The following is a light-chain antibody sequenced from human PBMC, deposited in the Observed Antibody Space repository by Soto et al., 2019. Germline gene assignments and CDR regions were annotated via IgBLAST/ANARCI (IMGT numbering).Light chain of an antibody. CDR2: KAS. Sequence: DIPMTQSPSTLSASVGDRVTITCRASQSISYWLAWYQQKPGKAPNLLIYKASSLESGVPSRFSGSGSGTEFTLTISSLPPDDFATYYCQQYNNYWTFGQGTKVEIK. J-gene: IGKJ1*01. V-gene: IGKV1-5*03. CDR1: QSISYW. CDR3: QQYNNYWT.